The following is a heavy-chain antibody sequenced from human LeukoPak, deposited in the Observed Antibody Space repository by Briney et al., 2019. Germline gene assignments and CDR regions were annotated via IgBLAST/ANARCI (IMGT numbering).Heavy chain of an antibody. CDR2: ISASGGTS. CDR3: AKDVVGQQWPENY. CDR1: GFIFSSHS. J-gene: IGHJ4*02. Sequence: GGSLRLSCAASGFIFSSHSMSWVRQAPGKGLEWVSAISASGGTSYYADSVKGRFTISRDNSKNTLYLQMNSLRAEDTAVYFCAKDVVGQQWPENYWGQGTLDTVSS. V-gene: IGHV3-23*01. D-gene: IGHD6-19*01.